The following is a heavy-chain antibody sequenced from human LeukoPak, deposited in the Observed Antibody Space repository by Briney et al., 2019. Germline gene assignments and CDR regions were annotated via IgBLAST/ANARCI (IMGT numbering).Heavy chain of an antibody. CDR2: INPNSGGT. J-gene: IGHJ4*02. Sequence: ASVKVSCKASGYTFTGYYMHWVRQAPGQGLEWMGWINPNSGGTNYAQKFQGRVTMTRNTSISTAYMELSSLRSEDTAVYYCARGEIVGATFHWGQGTLVTVSS. V-gene: IGHV1-2*02. CDR1: GYTFTGYY. CDR3: ARGEIVGATFH. D-gene: IGHD1-26*01.